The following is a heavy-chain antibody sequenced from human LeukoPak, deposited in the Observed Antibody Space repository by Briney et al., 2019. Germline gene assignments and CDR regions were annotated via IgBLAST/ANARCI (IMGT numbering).Heavy chain of an antibody. J-gene: IGHJ4*02. D-gene: IGHD3-10*01. CDR2: IYPGDSDT. CDR1: GYSFISYW. Sequence: GDSLKISCKGSGYSFISYWIGWVRQMPGKGLEWMGIIYPGDSDTRYSPSFQGQVTISADKSISTAYLQWSSLKASDTAMYHCARRTYYYGSGDENFDYWGQGTLVTVSS. V-gene: IGHV5-51*01. CDR3: ARRTYYYGSGDENFDY.